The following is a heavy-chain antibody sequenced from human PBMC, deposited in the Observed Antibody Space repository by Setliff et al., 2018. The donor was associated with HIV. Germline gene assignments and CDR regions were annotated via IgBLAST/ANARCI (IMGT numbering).Heavy chain of an antibody. D-gene: IGHD3-10*01. J-gene: IGHJ2*01. CDR3: ARDGRVLLWFGELAWYFDL. CDR2: INTGNANT. V-gene: IGHV1-3*04. CDR1: GYTFTSYT. Sequence: ASVKVSCKASGYTFTSYTIHWVRQAPGQRLEWMGWINTGNANTKYSQKFQDRVTITRDTSASTAYMELSSLRSEDTAVYYCARDGRVLLWFGELAWYFDLWGRGILVTVSS.